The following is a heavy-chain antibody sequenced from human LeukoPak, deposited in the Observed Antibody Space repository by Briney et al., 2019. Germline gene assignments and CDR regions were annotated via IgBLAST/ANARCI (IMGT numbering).Heavy chain of an antibody. V-gene: IGHV3-30*02. CDR3: ASSVQLERDAFDI. Sequence: QSGGSLRLSCAASGFTFSAYGMHWVRQAPGKGLEWLAFIRYDGSNKFNTDSVKGRFTISRDNAKNSLYLQMNSLRAEDTAVYYCASSVQLERDAFDIWGQGTMVTVSS. CDR2: IRYDGSNK. J-gene: IGHJ3*02. CDR1: GFTFSAYG. D-gene: IGHD1-1*01.